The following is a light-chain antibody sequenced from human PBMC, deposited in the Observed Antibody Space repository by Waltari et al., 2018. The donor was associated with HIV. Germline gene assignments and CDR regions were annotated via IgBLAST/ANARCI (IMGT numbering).Light chain of an antibody. Sequence: QSVLTQPPSVSAAPGQKVTISCSGGSSNIGKSSVSWYQQLPGTAPKLLIYDNAKRPSGIPDRFSGSKSGTSATRGITGLQTGDAADYYCGTWDSRLRAGVFGGGTKLTVL. J-gene: IGLJ2*01. CDR2: DNA. V-gene: IGLV1-51*01. CDR1: SSNIGKSS. CDR3: GTWDSRLRAGV.